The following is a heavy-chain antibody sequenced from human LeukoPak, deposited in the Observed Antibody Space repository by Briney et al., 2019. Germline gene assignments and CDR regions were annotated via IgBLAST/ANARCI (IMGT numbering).Heavy chain of an antibody. CDR3: VKNSWSDRYYFYYMDV. V-gene: IGHV3-23*01. Sequence: GGSLRLSCAASGFTFSSYAMSWVRQAPGKGLEWVSAISGSGGSTYYADSVKGRFTISRDNPKNTLYLQMNSLRAEDTAAYYCVKNSWSDRYYFYYMDVWGKGTTVTVSS. J-gene: IGHJ6*03. CDR1: GFTFSSYA. D-gene: IGHD3-3*01. CDR2: ISGSGGST.